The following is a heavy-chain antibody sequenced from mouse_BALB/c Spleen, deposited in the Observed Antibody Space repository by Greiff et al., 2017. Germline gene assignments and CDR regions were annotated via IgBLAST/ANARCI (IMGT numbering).Heavy chain of an antibody. V-gene: IGHV5-12-1*01. Sequence: EVKLVESGGGLVKPGGSLKLSCAASGFAFSSYDMSWVRQTPEKRLEWVAYISSGGGSTYYPDTVKGRFTISRDNAKNTLYLQMSSLKSEDTAMCYCARHGGDYDVDYWGQGTTLTVSS. CDR3: ARHGGDYDVDY. CDR1: GFAFSSYD. D-gene: IGHD2-4*01. CDR2: ISSGGGST. J-gene: IGHJ2*01.